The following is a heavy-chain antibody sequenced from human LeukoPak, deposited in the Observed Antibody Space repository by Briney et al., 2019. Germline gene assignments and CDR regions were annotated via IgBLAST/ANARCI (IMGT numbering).Heavy chain of an antibody. CDR1: GFTFSSYA. CDR2: ISGSGGST. D-gene: IGHD1-26*01. V-gene: IGHV3-23*01. J-gene: IGHJ4*02. CDR3: ARVPVGSYSFDY. Sequence: GGSLRLSCAASGFTFSSYAMSWVRQAPGKGLEWVSAISGSGGSTYYADSVKGRFTISRDNTKNTLYLHMNSLRAEDTAVYYCARVPVGSYSFDYWGQGTLVTVSS.